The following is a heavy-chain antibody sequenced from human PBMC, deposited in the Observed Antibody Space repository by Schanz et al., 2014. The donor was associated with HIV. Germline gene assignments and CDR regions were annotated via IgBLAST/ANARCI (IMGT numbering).Heavy chain of an antibody. D-gene: IGHD3-16*02. J-gene: IGHJ4*02. CDR1: GFTFSSYG. CDR3: ARDYRFATDS. V-gene: IGHV3-30*03. CDR2: ISYDGSNT. Sequence: QVQLVESGGGVVQPGRSLRLSCAASGFTFSSYGMHWVRQAPGKGLEWLAFISYDGSNTDYADSVKGRFTISRDNAKNSLYLQMNSLRVDDTAVYYCARDYRFATDSWGQGTLVTVSS.